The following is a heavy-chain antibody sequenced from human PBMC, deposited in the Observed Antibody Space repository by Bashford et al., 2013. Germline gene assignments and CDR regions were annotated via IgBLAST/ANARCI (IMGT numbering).Heavy chain of an antibody. V-gene: IGHV1-18*01. CDR1: GYTFTSYG. Sequence: CKASGYTFTSYGISWVRQAPGQGLEWMAWISPYNGITNYAQNVQGRVTMTTDTSTSTAYMELRSLRSDDTAMYYCAREAAAGSDCWGQGTLVTVSS. CDR2: ISPYNGIT. J-gene: IGHJ4*02. CDR3: AREAAAGSDC. D-gene: IGHD6-13*01.